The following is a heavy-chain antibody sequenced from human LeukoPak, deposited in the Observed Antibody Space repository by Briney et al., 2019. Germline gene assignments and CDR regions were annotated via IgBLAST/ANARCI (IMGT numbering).Heavy chain of an antibody. V-gene: IGHV3-23*01. J-gene: IGHJ4*02. CDR1: GFTFSSCA. D-gene: IGHD3-22*01. Sequence: GGSLRLSCAASGFTFSSCAMSWVRQAPGKGLEWVSAISGSGGSTYYADSVKGRFTISRDNSKNTLYLQMNSLRAEDTAVYYCAKAAGFYYDSSGYYYWGQGTLVTVSS. CDR2: ISGSGGST. CDR3: AKAAGFYYDSSGYYY.